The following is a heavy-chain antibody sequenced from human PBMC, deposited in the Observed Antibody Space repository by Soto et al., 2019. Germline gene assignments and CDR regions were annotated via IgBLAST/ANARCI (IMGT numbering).Heavy chain of an antibody. D-gene: IGHD2-15*01. CDR1: GYTFTTYG. J-gene: IGHJ6*02. V-gene: IGHV1-18*01. CDR2: ISAYDGHT. Sequence: ASVKVSCKASGYTFTTYGITWVRQAPGQGLEWVGWISAYDGHTSYAQKLQDRVTMTTDTSTSTAYMDLRSLRSDDSAVYYCARGRGEYCSGGSCYANYYYSGMDVWGQGTTVTVSS. CDR3: ARGRGEYCSGGSCYANYYYSGMDV.